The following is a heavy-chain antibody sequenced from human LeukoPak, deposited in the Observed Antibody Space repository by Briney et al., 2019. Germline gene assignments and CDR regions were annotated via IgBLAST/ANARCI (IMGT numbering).Heavy chain of an antibody. D-gene: IGHD2-2*01. CDR1: GYSFTSYW. CDR3: ARRCSSNSCPFDY. CDR2: IDPSDSYT. Sequence: GESLKISCKGSGYSFTSYWISWVRQLPGKGLEWMGRIDPSDSYTNYSPSFQGHVTLSADKSISTAYLQWSSLKASDTAMYYCARRCSSNSCPFDYWGQGTLVTVSS. V-gene: IGHV5-10-1*01. J-gene: IGHJ4*02.